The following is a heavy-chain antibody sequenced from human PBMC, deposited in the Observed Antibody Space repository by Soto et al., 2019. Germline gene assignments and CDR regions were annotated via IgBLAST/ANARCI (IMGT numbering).Heavy chain of an antibody. CDR3: ATMGTPATGLYYFDY. J-gene: IGHJ4*02. CDR1: GGSIRSGDYY. V-gene: IGHV4-30-4*01. CDR2: ISYSGST. D-gene: IGHD5-18*01. Sequence: PSETLSLTCTVSGGSIRSGDYYWSWIRQPPGKGLEWIGFISYSGSTYYSLSLKSRVTISVDTSKNQFSLNLSFVTAADTAVYYCATMGTPATGLYYFDYWGQGTLVTV.